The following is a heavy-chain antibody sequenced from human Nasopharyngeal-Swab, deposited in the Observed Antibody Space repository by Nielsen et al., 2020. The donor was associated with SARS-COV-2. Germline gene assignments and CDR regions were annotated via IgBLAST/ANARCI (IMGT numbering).Heavy chain of an antibody. CDR2: INYSGST. D-gene: IGHD3-10*01. CDR3: ARETGSGSYFGMDV. J-gene: IGHJ6*02. V-gene: IGHV4-34*01. Sequence: WIRQPPGKRLEWIGEINYSGSTNYNPSLNSRLTISIDRSKNQFSLKLRSVTAADTSVYYCARETGSGSYFGMDVWGQGTTVTVSS.